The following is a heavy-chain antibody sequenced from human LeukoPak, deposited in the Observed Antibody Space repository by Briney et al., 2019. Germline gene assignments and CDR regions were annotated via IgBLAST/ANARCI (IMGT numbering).Heavy chain of an antibody. CDR1: GGSISSGGYY. J-gene: IGHJ1*01. CDR2: IYYSGST. D-gene: IGHD3-22*01. Sequence: SETLSLTCTVPGGSISSGGYYWSWIRQHPGKGLEWIGYIYYSGSTYYNPSLKSRVTISVDTSKNQFSLKLSSVTAADTAVYYCARSPPYYDSRAFQHWGQGTLVTVSS. V-gene: IGHV4-31*03. CDR3: ARSPPYYDSRAFQH.